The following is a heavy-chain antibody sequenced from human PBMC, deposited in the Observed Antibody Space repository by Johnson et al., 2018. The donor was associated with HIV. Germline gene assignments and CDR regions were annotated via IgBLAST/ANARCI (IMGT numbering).Heavy chain of an antibody. V-gene: IGHV3-30-3*01. CDR2: ISYDGSNK. CDR3: AKDISYSSGWYEQLDAFDI. Sequence: QVQLVESGGGVVQPGRSLRLSCTASGFTFSNYAIHWVRQAPGKGLEWVTVISYDGSNKYYADSVKGRFTISRDTSKNTLYLQMNSLRAEDTALYYCAKDISYSSGWYEQLDAFDIWGQGTMVTVSS. D-gene: IGHD6-19*01. J-gene: IGHJ3*02. CDR1: GFTFSNYA.